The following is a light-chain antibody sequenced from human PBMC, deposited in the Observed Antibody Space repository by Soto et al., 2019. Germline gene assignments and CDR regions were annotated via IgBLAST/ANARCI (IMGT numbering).Light chain of an antibody. CDR1: RSNIGAGYD. CDR2: DNS. CDR3: HSYDVSLRGPA. J-gene: IGLJ2*01. V-gene: IGLV1-40*01. Sequence: QSVLTQPPSLSGAPGQRVTISCTGSRSNIGAGYDVHWYQHLPGKAPKVLIFDNSNRPSGVPDRFSGSKSGTSASLAITGLQAEDEAVYYCHSYDVSLRGPAFGGGTKVTVL.